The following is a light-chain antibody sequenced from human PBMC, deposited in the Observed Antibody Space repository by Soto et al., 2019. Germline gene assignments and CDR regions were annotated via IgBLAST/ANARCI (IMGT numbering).Light chain of an antibody. V-gene: IGKV1-39*01. Sequence: DIQVTQSPSSLSASVGDVVTITCGASQSISSWLAWYQQKPGKAPNLLIYVASSLQSGVPSRFSGSGSGTEFTLTIRSLQPEDFATYYCQQTYRTPWTFGQGTKVDIK. CDR2: VAS. CDR1: QSISSW. CDR3: QQTYRTPWT. J-gene: IGKJ1*01.